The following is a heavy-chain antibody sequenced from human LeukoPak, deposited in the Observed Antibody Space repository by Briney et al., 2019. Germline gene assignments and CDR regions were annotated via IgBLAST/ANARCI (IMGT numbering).Heavy chain of an antibody. J-gene: IGHJ1*01. Sequence: GGSLRRSCAASGFTFSSYSMNWVRQAPGKGLEWVSSISSSSSYIYYADSVKGRFTISRDNAKNSLYLQMNSLRAEDTAVHYCLIAAAGTGYFQHWGQGTLVTVSS. CDR2: ISSSSSYI. CDR3: LIAAAGTGYFQH. D-gene: IGHD6-13*01. V-gene: IGHV3-21*01. CDR1: GFTFSSYS.